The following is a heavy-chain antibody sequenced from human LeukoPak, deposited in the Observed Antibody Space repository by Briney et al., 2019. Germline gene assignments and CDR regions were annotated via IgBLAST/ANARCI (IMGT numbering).Heavy chain of an antibody. CDR3: ARRDPPSYYGSGSYRY. V-gene: IGHV4-4*07. CDR2: IYSDGST. CDR1: GDSISYYY. J-gene: IGHJ4*02. Sequence: PSETLPLTCTVSGDSISYYYWSWIRQPAGKGLEWIGRIYSDGSTNYNPSLKSRVTISVDTSKNQFSLKLSSVTAADTAVYYCARRDPPSYYGSGSYRYWGQGTLVTVSS. D-gene: IGHD3-10*01.